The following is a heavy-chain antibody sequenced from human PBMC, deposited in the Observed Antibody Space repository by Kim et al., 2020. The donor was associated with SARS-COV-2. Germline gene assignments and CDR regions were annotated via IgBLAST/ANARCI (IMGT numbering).Heavy chain of an antibody. CDR2: T. V-gene: IGHV4-34*13. Sequence: TNYNPSLKSRLYMSIDTSKNQFSLKLIAVTAADTAVYYCARGNPGVAPDFWGQGTLVTVSS. CDR3: ARGNPGVAPDF. J-gene: IGHJ4*02. D-gene: IGHD2-8*01.